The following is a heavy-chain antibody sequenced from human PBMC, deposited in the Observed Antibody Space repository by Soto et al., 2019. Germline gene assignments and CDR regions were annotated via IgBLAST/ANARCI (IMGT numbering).Heavy chain of an antibody. CDR3: ARDATYYYDGSGYYEPRNYYYYYGMDV. CDR2: INPNSGGT. CDR1: GYTFTGYY. J-gene: IGHJ6*02. Sequence: ASVKVSCKASGYTFTGYYMHWVRQAPGQGLEWMGWINPNSGGTNYAQKFQGWVTMTRDTSISTAYMELSRLRSDDTAVYYCARDATYYYDGSGYYEPRNYYYYYGMDVWGQGTTVTVSS. D-gene: IGHD3-22*01. V-gene: IGHV1-2*04.